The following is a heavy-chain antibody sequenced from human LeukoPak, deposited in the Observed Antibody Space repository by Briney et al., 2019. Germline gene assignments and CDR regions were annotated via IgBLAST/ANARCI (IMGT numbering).Heavy chain of an antibody. CDR3: ARGPNTAMVS. CDR1: GYTFTSYD. V-gene: IGHV1-8*01. CDR2: VSPNSDNT. Sequence: ASVKVSCEASGYTFTSYDINWVRQATGQGLEWMGWVSPNSDNTGYAQKFQGRVTMTRNTSISTAYMELSSLRSEDAAVYYCARGPNTAMVSWGQGTPVTVSS. J-gene: IGHJ4*02. D-gene: IGHD5-18*01.